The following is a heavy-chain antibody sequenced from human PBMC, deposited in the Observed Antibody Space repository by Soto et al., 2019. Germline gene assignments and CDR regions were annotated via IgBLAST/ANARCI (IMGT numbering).Heavy chain of an antibody. CDR1: GFTFSSYG. D-gene: IGHD3-3*01. CDR2: IWYDGSNK. Sequence: GGSLRLSCAASGFTFSSYGMHWVRQAPGKGLEWVAVIWYDGSNKYYADSVKGRFTISRDNSKNTLYLQMNSLRAEDTAVYYCARDAQYYDFWSGPFYYYYGMDVWGQGTTVTVSS. CDR3: ARDAQYYDFWSGPFYYYYGMDV. V-gene: IGHV3-33*01. J-gene: IGHJ6*02.